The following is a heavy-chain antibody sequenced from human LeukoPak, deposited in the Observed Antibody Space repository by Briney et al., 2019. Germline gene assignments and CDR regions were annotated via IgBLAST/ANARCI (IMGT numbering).Heavy chain of an antibody. CDR1: GGSISSGSYY. J-gene: IGHJ6*03. Sequence: SETLSLTCTVSGGSISSGSYYWSWIRQPAGKGLEWIGRIYTSGSTNYNPSLKSRVTISVDTSKNQFSLKLSSVTAADTAVYYCARDRPCSSTSCSLVGYYYMDVWGQGTLVTVSS. V-gene: IGHV4-61*02. D-gene: IGHD2-2*01. CDR3: ARDRPCSSTSCSLVGYYYMDV. CDR2: IYTSGST.